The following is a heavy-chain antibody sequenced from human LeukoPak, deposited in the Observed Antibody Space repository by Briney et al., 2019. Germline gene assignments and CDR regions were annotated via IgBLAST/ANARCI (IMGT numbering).Heavy chain of an antibody. CDR2: IYYSGST. CDR1: GGSISSSSYY. CDR3: ARGIYDFWSGYYKGNWFDP. J-gene: IGHJ5*02. Sequence: SETLSLTRTVSGGSISSSSYYWGWLRQPPGKGLEWIGSIYYSGSTYYNPSLKSRVTISVDTSKNQFSLKLSSVTAADTAVYYCARGIYDFWSGYYKGNWFDPWGQGTLVTVSS. D-gene: IGHD3-3*01. V-gene: IGHV4-39*01.